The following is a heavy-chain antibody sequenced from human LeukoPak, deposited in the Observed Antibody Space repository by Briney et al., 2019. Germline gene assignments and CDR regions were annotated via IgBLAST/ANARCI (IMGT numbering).Heavy chain of an antibody. CDR2: ISYDGSNK. CDR3: ARAGLPSAFDI. V-gene: IGHV3-30*03. J-gene: IGHJ3*02. Sequence: GGSLRLSCAASGFTFSSYGMHWVRQAPGKGLEWVAVISYDGSNKYYADSVKGRFTISRDNAKNSLYLQMNSLRAEDTAVYYCARAGLPSAFDIWGQGTMVTVSS. CDR1: GFTFSSYG.